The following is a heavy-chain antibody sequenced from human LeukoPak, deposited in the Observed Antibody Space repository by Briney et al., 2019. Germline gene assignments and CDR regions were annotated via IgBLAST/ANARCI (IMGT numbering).Heavy chain of an antibody. CDR3: ARDRYKVAAAGTDY. CDR2: ISYDGSNK. Sequence: GGALRLSCAASVLTLSRYAMHWGGQAPGKGVGGGAGISYDGSNKYYADTVKGGFTFSRDNSKKTLYVQMNRLREEDRAGYDFARDRYKVAAAGTDYWGQGTLVTVSS. J-gene: IGHJ4*02. CDR1: VLTLSRYA. D-gene: IGHD6-13*01. V-gene: IGHV3-30*04.